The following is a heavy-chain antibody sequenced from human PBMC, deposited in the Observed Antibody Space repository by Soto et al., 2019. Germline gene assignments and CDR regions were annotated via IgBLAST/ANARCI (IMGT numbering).Heavy chain of an antibody. CDR1: GYTFRNYW. CDR2: IYPGDADT. CDR3: ARHFSGSYLNWFDP. Sequence: PGESLKISCQASGYTFRNYWIAWVRQMPGKGLEWMGIIYPGDADTRYSPSFQGQVTISADKSVSTAYLQWNSLKASDTAMYYCARHFSGSYLNWFDPWGQGTLVTVSS. J-gene: IGHJ5*02. V-gene: IGHV5-51*01. D-gene: IGHD1-26*01.